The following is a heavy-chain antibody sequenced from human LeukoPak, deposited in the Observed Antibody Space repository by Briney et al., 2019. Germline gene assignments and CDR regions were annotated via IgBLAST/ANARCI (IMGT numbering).Heavy chain of an antibody. CDR1: GFTFSSFE. Sequence: GGSLRLSCAASGFTFSSFEMNWVRQAPGKGLEWISYIHSSGSSMYYADSVKGRFTISRDNAKNSLYLQMNSLRAEDTAVYYCARGRGSGSYYALTFDCWGQGTLVTVSS. CDR2: IHSSGSSM. V-gene: IGHV3-48*03. CDR3: ARGRGSGSYYALTFDC. J-gene: IGHJ4*02. D-gene: IGHD3-10*01.